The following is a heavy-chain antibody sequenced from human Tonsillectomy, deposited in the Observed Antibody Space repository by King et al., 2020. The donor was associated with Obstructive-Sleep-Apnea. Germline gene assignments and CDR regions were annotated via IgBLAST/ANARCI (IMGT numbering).Heavy chain of an antibody. CDR1: GFTFSNAW. CDR2: IKSKTDGGTT. V-gene: IGHV3-15*01. Sequence: QLVQSGGGLVKPGGSLRLSCAASGFTFSNAWMSWVRQAPGKGLEWVGRIKSKTDGGTTDYAAPVKGRFTISRDDSKNTLYLQLNSLKTEDTAVYYCTTGAQTMVRGVILSRGVFDYWGQGTLVTVSS. J-gene: IGHJ4*02. CDR3: TTGAQTMVRGVILSRGVFDY. D-gene: IGHD3-10*01.